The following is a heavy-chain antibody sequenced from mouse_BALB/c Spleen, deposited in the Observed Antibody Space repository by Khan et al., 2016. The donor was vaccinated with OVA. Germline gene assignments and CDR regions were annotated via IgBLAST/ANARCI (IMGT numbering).Heavy chain of an antibody. CDR3: AKEVWSYYFALDY. Sequence: QVQLKESGPGLVTPSQSLSITCTVSGFSLTDYGVSWIRQPPGKGLEWLGVIWGGGSTSYNSALKSRLSISKDNSKSQVFLKMNSLQTDDTAMYYCAKEVWSYYFALDYWGHGTSVTVSS. V-gene: IGHV2-6-5*01. J-gene: IGHJ4*01. D-gene: IGHD2-10*02. CDR1: GFSLTDYG. CDR2: IWGGGST.